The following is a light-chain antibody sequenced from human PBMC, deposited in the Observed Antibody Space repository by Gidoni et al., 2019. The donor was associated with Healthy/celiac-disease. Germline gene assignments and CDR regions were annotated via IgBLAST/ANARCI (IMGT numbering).Light chain of an antibody. Sequence: SSELTQDPAVSVALGQTVSITCQGDSLRSYYASWYQQKPEQAPVLVIYGKNNRPSGIPDRFSGSSSENTTTFTITGAQAEDMADYYYNSRDSNGNHVVFGGGTKLTVL. CDR2: GKN. J-gene: IGLJ2*01. V-gene: IGLV3-19*01. CDR3: NSRDSNGNHVV. CDR1: SLRSYY.